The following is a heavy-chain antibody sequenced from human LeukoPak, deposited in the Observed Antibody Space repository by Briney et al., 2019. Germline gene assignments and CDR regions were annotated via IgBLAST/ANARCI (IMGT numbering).Heavy chain of an antibody. V-gene: IGHV4-39*01. CDR3: ARGFRYCSGGSCYPGVNWFDP. J-gene: IGHJ5*02. Sequence: SETLSLTCTVSGGSISSSNYYWGWIRQPPGKGLEWIGSIYYSGSTYYNPSLKSRVTISVDTSKNQFSLKLNSVTAADTAVYYCARGFRYCSGGSCYPGVNWFDPWGQGTLVTVSS. D-gene: IGHD2-15*01. CDR1: GGSISSSNYY. CDR2: IYYSGST.